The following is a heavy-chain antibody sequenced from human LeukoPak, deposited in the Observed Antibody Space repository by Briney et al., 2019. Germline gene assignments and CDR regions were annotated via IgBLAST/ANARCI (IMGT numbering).Heavy chain of an antibody. V-gene: IGHV1-2*02. CDR1: GYSFTAYY. D-gene: IGHD6-19*01. CDR3: ARLPTGVAGTVDF. Sequence: ASVKVSCKASGYSFTAYYMHWVRQAPGQGLELMGWMHPGSGDTNYAQNFQGMVTWTRDTSINTAYKELSGLTSDDTAMYYCARLPTGVAGTVDFWGQGTLVTVSS. CDR2: MHPGSGDT. J-gene: IGHJ4*02.